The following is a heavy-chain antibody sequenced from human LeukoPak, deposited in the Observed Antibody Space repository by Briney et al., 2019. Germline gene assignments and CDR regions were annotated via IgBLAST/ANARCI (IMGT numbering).Heavy chain of an antibody. CDR1: GGSISSHF. CDR3: ARQDYYDTSGYYGPAWFDP. V-gene: IGHV4-4*09. Sequence: SETLSLTCTVSGGSISSHFWSWIRQPPGKGLEWIGYIYTSGSTNYNPSLKSRVTISVDTSKNQFSLKLSSVTAADTAVYYCARQDYYDTSGYYGPAWFDPWGQGTLVTVSS. CDR2: IYTSGST. J-gene: IGHJ5*02. D-gene: IGHD3-22*01.